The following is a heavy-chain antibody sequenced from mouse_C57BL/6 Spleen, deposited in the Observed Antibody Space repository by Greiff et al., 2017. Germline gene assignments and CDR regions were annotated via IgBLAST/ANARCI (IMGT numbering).Heavy chain of an antibody. CDR2: ISDGGSYT. CDR3: AREGYSNYDY. CDR1: GFTFSSYA. J-gene: IGHJ2*01. Sequence: EVKLQESGGGLVKPGGSLKLSCAASGFTFSSYAMSWVRQTPEKRLEWVATISDGGSYTYYPDNVKGRFTISRDNAKNNLYLQMSHLKSEDTAMYYCAREGYSNYDYWGQGTTLTVSS. D-gene: IGHD2-5*01. V-gene: IGHV5-4*01.